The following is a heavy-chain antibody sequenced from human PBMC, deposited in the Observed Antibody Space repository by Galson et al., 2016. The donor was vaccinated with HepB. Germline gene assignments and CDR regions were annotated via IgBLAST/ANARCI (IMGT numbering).Heavy chain of an antibody. CDR1: GASISGYY. Sequence: SETLSLTCTVSGASISGYYWSWIRQPPGKGLEWIAYIYSSGITNYNPSLKSRVTISVDTSKNQFSLNLTSVTAADTAVYYCVGDSSGSYGIDYWGQGARVTVSS. CDR2: IYSSGIT. V-gene: IGHV4-59*01. CDR3: VGDSSGSYGIDY. D-gene: IGHD1-26*01. J-gene: IGHJ4*02.